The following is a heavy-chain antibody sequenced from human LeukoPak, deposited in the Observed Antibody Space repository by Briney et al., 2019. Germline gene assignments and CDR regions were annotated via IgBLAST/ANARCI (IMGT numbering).Heavy chain of an antibody. CDR1: GFIVSRYA. J-gene: IGHJ4*02. CDR2: ISSDGNDK. D-gene: IGHD1-7*01. Sequence: GGSLRLSCAASGFIVSRYAMHWVRQAPGKGLEWAAVISSDGNDKHYADYGKGRFTISRDNSKNTLYLQMNSLRDEDTAMYHCAKDIGNSAKYYFDYWGQGTLVTVSS. CDR3: AKDIGNSAKYYFDY. V-gene: IGHV3-30-3*01.